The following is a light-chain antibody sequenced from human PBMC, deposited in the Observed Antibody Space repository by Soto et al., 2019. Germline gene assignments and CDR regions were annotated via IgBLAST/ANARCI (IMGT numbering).Light chain of an antibody. V-gene: IGKV2-28*01. Sequence: DLVMTQSPLSLPVTPGEPASISCRSSQSLLHSSGRYYLDWYLQKPGQSPQLLLYLGSHRASGVPVRFSGNGSGTAFTLTISRVEAEDVGIYYCIQSLQTPFTFGGGTRVEIK. CDR1: QSLLHSSGRYY. CDR2: LGS. CDR3: IQSLQTPFT. J-gene: IGKJ4*01.